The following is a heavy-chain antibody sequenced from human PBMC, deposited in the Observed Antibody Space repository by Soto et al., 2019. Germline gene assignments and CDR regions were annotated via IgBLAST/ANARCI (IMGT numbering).Heavy chain of an antibody. CDR3: ARWGDV. V-gene: IGHV3-48*03. CDR2: ISSSGKTI. CDR1: GFTFSSYE. Sequence: GGSLRLSCAASGFTFSSYEMNWVRQAPGKGLEWGSYISSSGKTIYYADSVKGRFTISRDNAKNSLYLQMNSLRAEDTADYYCARWGDVWGQGTTVTVSS. D-gene: IGHD3-16*01. J-gene: IGHJ6*02.